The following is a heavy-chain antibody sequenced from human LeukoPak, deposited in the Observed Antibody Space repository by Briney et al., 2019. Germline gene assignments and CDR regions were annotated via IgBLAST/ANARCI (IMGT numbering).Heavy chain of an antibody. CDR1: GGTFSSYA. J-gene: IGHJ6*03. CDR2: IIPIFGTA. Sequence: SVKVSCKASGGTFSSYAISWVRQAPGQGLEWMGGIIPIFGTANYAQKFQGRVTITADKSTSTAYMELSSLRSEDTAVYYCASYDILTGYYWNYYYYMDVWGKGTTVTVSS. CDR3: ASYDILTGYYWNYYYYMDV. V-gene: IGHV1-69*06. D-gene: IGHD3-9*01.